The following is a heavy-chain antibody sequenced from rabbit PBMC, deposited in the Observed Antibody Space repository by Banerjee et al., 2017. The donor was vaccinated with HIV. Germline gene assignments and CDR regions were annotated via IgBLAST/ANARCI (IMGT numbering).Heavy chain of an antibody. Sequence: QEQLEESGGDLVKPEGSLTLTCTASGFTLSSYWICWVRQAPGKGLEWIACMDAGSSGTTNYASWAKGRFTISKTSSTTVTLQMTSLTAADTATYFCARRTGNTGGSSDLWGQGTLVTVS. J-gene: IGHJ6*01. CDR3: ARRTGNTGGSSDL. D-gene: IGHD7-1*01. CDR2: MDAGSSGTT. CDR1: GFTLSSYW. V-gene: IGHV1S45*01.